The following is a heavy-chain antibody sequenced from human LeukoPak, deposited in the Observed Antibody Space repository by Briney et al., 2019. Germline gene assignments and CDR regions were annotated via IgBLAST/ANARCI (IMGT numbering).Heavy chain of an antibody. Sequence: ASVKVSCKASGYTFTSYGISWVRQAPGQGLEWMGWISGYNGNTKYAQKVQGRVTMTTDTSTSTAYMELRSLRSDDTAVYYCARDTAVGAARQDFEYGGQGTRVAVSS. CDR3: ARDTAVGAARQDFEY. V-gene: IGHV1-18*01. CDR1: GYTFTSYG. D-gene: IGHD6-6*01. J-gene: IGHJ4*02. CDR2: ISGYNGNT.